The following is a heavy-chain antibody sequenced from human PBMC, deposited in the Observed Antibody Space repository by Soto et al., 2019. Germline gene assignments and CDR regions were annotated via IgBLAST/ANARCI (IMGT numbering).Heavy chain of an antibody. CDR2: IVPIVDTS. D-gene: IGHD5-12*01. V-gene: IGHV1-69*12. CDR1: GGTFSSYA. Sequence: QVQLVHSGAEVRQPASLVKVSCKTSGGTFSSYAISWVRQAPGQGLEWMGGIVPIVDTSTYAQKFQGRVTITADESTSTVYMELSSLRSDDTAVYYCVRVVAIPGYPDNWGQGTLVTVSS. J-gene: IGHJ4*02. CDR3: VRVVAIPGYPDN.